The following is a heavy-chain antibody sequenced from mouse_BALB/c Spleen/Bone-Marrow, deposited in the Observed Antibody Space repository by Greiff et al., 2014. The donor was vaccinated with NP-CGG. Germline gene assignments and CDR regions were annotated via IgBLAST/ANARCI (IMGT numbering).Heavy chain of an antibody. J-gene: IGHJ4*01. D-gene: IGHD1-2*01. CDR3: ARITTATGGMDY. CDR1: GFSLTSYG. V-gene: IGHV2-9*02. Sequence: QVQLQQPGPGLVAPSQSLSITCTVSGFSLTSYGVHWVRQPPGKGLEWLGVIWADGSTNYNSALMPRLSIRKDNSKSQVFLKMNSLQTDDTAMYYCARITTATGGMDYWGQGTSVTVSS. CDR2: IWADGST.